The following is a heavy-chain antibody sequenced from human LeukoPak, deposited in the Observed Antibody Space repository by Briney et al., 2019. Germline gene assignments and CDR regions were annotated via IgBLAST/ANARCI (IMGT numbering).Heavy chain of an antibody. D-gene: IGHD3-3*01. CDR1: GFTFSSYA. J-gene: IGHJ4*02. CDR2: ISYDGSNK. V-gene: IGHV3-30-3*01. Sequence: GGSLRLSCAASGFTFSSYAMHWVRQAPGKGLEWVAVISYDGSNKYYADSVKGRFTISRDNSKNTLYLQMNSLRAEDTAVYYCARDRIPVLRFLEWSKGVDWGQGTLATVSS. CDR3: ARDRIPVLRFLEWSKGVD.